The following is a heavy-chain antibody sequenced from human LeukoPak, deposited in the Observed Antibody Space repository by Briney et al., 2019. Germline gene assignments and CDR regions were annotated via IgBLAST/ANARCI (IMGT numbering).Heavy chain of an antibody. J-gene: IGHJ4*02. Sequence: PGGSLRLSCAASGFTFSSYAMHWVRQAPGKGLEWVSAISGSGGSTYYADSVKGRFTISRDNSKNTLYLQMNSLRAEDTAVYYCAKEVVVVITTPTEAGFDYWGQGTLVIVSS. D-gene: IGHD3-22*01. V-gene: IGHV3-23*01. CDR1: GFTFSSYA. CDR2: ISGSGGST. CDR3: AKEVVVVITTPTEAGFDY.